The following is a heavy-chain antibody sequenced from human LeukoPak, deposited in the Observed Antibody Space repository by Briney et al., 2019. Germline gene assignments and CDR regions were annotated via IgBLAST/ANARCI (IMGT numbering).Heavy chain of an antibody. J-gene: IGHJ6*02. CDR2: IYYSGNT. CDR3: ARGRGYYYGSGSYWMSYGMDV. CDR1: GGSISSSSYY. Sequence: SETLSLTCTVSGGSISSSSYYWGWIRQPPGKGLEWIGSIYYSGNTYYNPSLKSRVTISVDTSKNQFSLKLSSVTAADTAVYYCARGRGYYYGSGSYWMSYGMDVWGQGTTVTVSS. D-gene: IGHD3-10*01. V-gene: IGHV4-39*07.